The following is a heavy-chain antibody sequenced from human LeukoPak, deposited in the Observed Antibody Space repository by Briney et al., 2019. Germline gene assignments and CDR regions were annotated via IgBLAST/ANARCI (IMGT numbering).Heavy chain of an antibody. CDR2: IYHSGST. CDR3: ARDGIAGDFDY. Sequence: SETLSLTCAVSGYSISSGYYWGWIRQPPGKGLEWIGSIYHSGSTYYNPSLKSRVTISVDTSKNQFSLKLSSVTAADTAVYYCARDGIAGDFDYWGQGTLVTVSS. D-gene: IGHD1-1*01. CDR1: GYSISSGYY. V-gene: IGHV4-38-2*02. J-gene: IGHJ4*02.